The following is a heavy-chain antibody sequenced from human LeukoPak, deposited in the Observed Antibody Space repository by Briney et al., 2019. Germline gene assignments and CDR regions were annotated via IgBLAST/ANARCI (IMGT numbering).Heavy chain of an antibody. J-gene: IGHJ4*02. D-gene: IGHD3-10*01. CDR2: ISGSGGSK. Sequence: GGSLSLSCAASGFTFSSNAMSWVRQAPGKGREWVSAISGSGGSKYYADSVKGRFTISRDNSKNTLYLQMNSVRAEDTGVYYCATEWVRGVIYYWGQGTLVTVSS. CDR3: ATEWVRGVIYY. CDR1: GFTFSSNA. V-gene: IGHV3-23*01.